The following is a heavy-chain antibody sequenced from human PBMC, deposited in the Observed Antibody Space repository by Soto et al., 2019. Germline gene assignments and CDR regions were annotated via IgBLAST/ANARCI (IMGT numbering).Heavy chain of an antibody. Sequence: QVQLVQSGAEVKKPGSSVKVSCKASGDVFRSYGINWVRQAPGQGLEWMGGIIPISGTTNYAQKFQGRVAITADESTDTVYMELSRLRSEDTAVYVCARVRCFNGLCHTADYGMDVWGQGTTVTVSS. V-gene: IGHV1-69*01. CDR1: GDVFRSYG. CDR3: ARVRCFNGLCHTADYGMDV. D-gene: IGHD2-8*01. CDR2: IIPISGTT. J-gene: IGHJ6*02.